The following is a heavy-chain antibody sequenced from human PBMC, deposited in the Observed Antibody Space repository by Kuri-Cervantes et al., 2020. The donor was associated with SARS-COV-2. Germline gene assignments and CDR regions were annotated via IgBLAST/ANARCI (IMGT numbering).Heavy chain of an antibody. CDR1: GGSISSYY. V-gene: IGHV4-38-2*02. D-gene: IGHD3-16*02. CDR2: IYHSGST. Sequence: SETLSLTCTVSGGSISSYYWGWIRQPPGKGLEWIGSIYHSGSTYYNPSLKSRVTISVDTSKNQFSLKLSSVTAADTAVYYCARRAPGAYDYVWGSYRPTTYDYWGQGTLVTVSS. CDR3: ARRAPGAYDYVWGSYRPTTYDY. J-gene: IGHJ4*02.